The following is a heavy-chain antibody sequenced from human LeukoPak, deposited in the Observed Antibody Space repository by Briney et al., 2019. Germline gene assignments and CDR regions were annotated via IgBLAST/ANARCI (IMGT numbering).Heavy chain of an antibody. CDR2: FYYSGST. V-gene: IGHV4-59*01. D-gene: IGHD2-2*01. CDR1: GASISSYF. Sequence: SETLSLTCTVSGASISSYFWSWIRQPPGKGLEWIGYFYYSGSTNYNPSLKSRVTISVDTSKNQFSLKLSSVTAADTAVYYCARVQGYCTSTNCYSIFDYWGQGTLVTVSS. CDR3: ARVQGYCTSTNCYSIFDY. J-gene: IGHJ4*02.